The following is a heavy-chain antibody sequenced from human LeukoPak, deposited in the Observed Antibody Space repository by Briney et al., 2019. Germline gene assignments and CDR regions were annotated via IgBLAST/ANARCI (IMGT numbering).Heavy chain of an antibody. J-gene: IGHJ4*02. CDR2: ISSSSSTI. CDR1: GFTFSSYS. Sequence: GGSLRLSCAASGFTFSSYSMNWVRQAPGKGLEWVSYISSSSSTIYYADSVKGRFTISRDNAKNSLYLQMNSLRAEDTALYYCARDEAYYYDSSGQGYWGQGTLVTVSS. CDR3: ARDEAYYYDSSGQGY. V-gene: IGHV3-48*04. D-gene: IGHD3-22*01.